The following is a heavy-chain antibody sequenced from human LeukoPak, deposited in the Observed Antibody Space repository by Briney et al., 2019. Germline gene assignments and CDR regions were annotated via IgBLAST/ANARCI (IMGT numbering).Heavy chain of an antibody. J-gene: IGHJ3*02. Sequence: GGSLRLSCAASGFTFSDSYMSWVRQAPGQGLEWLSYIKSSDTSTFYADSVKGRFTVSRDNAKNSLYLQMNSLRAEDTAVYYCARRGNMSSHAFDIWGQGTVVTVSS. CDR2: IKSSDTST. D-gene: IGHD2/OR15-2a*01. CDR1: GFTFSDSY. V-gene: IGHV3-11*01. CDR3: ARRGNMSSHAFDI.